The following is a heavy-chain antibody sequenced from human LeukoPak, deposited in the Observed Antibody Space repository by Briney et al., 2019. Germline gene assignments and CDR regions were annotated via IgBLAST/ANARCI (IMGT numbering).Heavy chain of an antibody. D-gene: IGHD3-22*01. V-gene: IGHV4-38-2*02. CDR1: GYSISSGYY. CDR3: ARVKDYDSSGYYYSPDY. Sequence: SETLSLTCTVSGYSISSGYYWGWIRQPPGKGLEWIGSIYHSGSTYYNPSLKSRVTISVDTSKNQFSLKLSSVTAADTAVYYCARVKDYDSSGYYYSPDYWGQGTLVTVSS. CDR2: IYHSGST. J-gene: IGHJ4*02.